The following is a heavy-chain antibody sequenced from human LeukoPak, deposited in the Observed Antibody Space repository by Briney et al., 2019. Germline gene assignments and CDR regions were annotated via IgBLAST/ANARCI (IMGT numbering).Heavy chain of an antibody. CDR1: GFTFITYG. J-gene: IGHJ4*02. D-gene: IGHD3-10*01. CDR3: ARVLGSQIDY. Sequence: GGSLRLSCAASGFTFITYGINWVRQAPGKGLEWVSYVSSGSNTIYYADSVKGRFTISRDNAKNTVYLQVNSLRAEDTAVYYCARVLGSQIDYWGQGTLVTVSS. CDR2: VSSGSNTI. V-gene: IGHV3-48*04.